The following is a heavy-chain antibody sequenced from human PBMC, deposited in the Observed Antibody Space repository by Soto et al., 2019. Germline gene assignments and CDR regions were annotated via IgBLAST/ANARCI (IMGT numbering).Heavy chain of an antibody. J-gene: IGHJ6*02. CDR3: ARAHYGDYGYGMDV. CDR2: IYHSGYT. V-gene: IGHV4-30-2*01. CDR1: GGSISSGGYS. Sequence: QLQLQESGSGLVKPSQTLSLTCAVSGGSISSGGYSWSWIRQPPGKGLEWIGYIYHSGYTYCNPSPKSRITISVARSKNQFSLKLSSVTAADTAVYSCARAHYGDYGYGMDVWGQGTTVTVSS. D-gene: IGHD4-17*01.